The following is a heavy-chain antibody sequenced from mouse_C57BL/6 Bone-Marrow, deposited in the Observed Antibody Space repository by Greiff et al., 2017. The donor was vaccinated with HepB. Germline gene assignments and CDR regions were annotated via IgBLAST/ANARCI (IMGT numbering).Heavy chain of an antibody. CDR2: IWGGGST. CDR3: AKQRVITTVVAGFDY. Sequence: VQLQESGPGLVAPSQSLSITCTVSGFSLTSYGVDWVRQPPGKGLEWLGVIWGGGSTNYNSALMSRLSISKDNSKSQVFLKMNSLQTDDTAMYYCAKQRVITTVVAGFDYWGQGTTLTVSS. J-gene: IGHJ2*01. CDR1: GFSLTSYG. V-gene: IGHV2-9*01. D-gene: IGHD1-1*01.